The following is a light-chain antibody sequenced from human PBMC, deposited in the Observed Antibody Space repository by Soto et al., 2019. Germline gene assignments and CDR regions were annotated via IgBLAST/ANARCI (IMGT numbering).Light chain of an antibody. V-gene: IGKV3-20*01. CDR2: GAL. J-gene: IGKJ1*01. Sequence: EVVLTQSPGTLSLSPGEGATLSCRASQSVVTSYLAWYQQRDGQSPRLLIYGALYRAPGIPDRFSGSGSGTDFTLSISRLDPEDFAVYYCQYYDESMSTFGQGTKVDIK. CDR1: QSVVTSY. CDR3: QYYDESMST.